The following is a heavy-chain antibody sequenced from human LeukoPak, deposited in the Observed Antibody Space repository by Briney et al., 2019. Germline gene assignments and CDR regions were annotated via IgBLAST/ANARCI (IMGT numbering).Heavy chain of an antibody. V-gene: IGHV3-30*18. CDR1: GFTFSSYG. CDR2: ISYDGNNR. D-gene: IGHD6-13*01. CDR3: AKDQDIAAADYYFDY. J-gene: IGHJ4*02. Sequence: GGSLRLSCAASGFTFSSYGMHWVRQAPGKGLEWVAVISYDGNNRYSADSVKGRFTISRDNPKNTLYLQMNSLRAEDTAVYYCAKDQDIAAADYYFDYWGQGTLVTVSS.